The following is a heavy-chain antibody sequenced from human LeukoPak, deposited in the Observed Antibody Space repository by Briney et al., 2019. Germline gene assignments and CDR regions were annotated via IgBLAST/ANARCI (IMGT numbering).Heavy chain of an antibody. J-gene: IGHJ4*02. CDR1: GYTFTGYY. V-gene: IGHV1-2*02. Sequence: ASVTVSCKASGYTFTGYYMHWVRQAPGQGLEWMGWINPNSGRTNYAQKFQGRVTMTRDTSISTAYMELSRLRSDDAAVYYCARDYYGSGSYSGPYYFDYWGQGTLVTVSS. D-gene: IGHD3-10*01. CDR2: INPNSGRT. CDR3: ARDYYGSGSYSGPYYFDY.